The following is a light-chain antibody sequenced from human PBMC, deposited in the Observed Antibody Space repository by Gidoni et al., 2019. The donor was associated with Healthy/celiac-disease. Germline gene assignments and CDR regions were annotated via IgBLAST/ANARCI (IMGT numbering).Light chain of an antibody. V-gene: IGKV3-11*01. J-gene: IGKJ4*01. Sequence: ESVLTQSPATLSLSPGERATLSCRASQSVSSYLAWYQQKPGQAPRLLIYDASNRATGIPARFSGSGSGTDFTLTLSSLEPEDFAVYYCQQRSNWPPVTFGGGTKVEIK. CDR3: QQRSNWPPVT. CDR2: DAS. CDR1: QSVSSY.